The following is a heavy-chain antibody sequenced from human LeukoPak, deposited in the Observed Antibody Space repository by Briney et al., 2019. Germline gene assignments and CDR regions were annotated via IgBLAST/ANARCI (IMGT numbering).Heavy chain of an antibody. CDR1: GFTVSGNY. J-gene: IGHJ3*02. Sequence: PGGSLRLSCAASGFTVSGNYMSWVRQAPGKGLEWVSIIYSGDSIYYADSVKGRFTISRDNSKNTLYLQMNSLRAEDTAVYYCARVFWEKDGFIGAFDIWGQGTMVTVSS. V-gene: IGHV3-66*01. CDR2: IYSGDSI. D-gene: IGHD3-3*01. CDR3: ARVFWEKDGFIGAFDI.